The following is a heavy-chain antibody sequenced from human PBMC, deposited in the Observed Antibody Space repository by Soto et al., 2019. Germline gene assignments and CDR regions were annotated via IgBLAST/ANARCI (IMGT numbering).Heavy chain of an antibody. J-gene: IGHJ4*02. CDR3: SIGYKWNS. V-gene: IGHV3-49*04. CDR1: GFTFADYP. CDR2: IRRQEHGGTT. D-gene: IGHD1-7*01. Sequence: PGGSLRLSCTGSGFTFADYPISGVRQATGNGLDLLGLIRRQEHGGTTAYAESVKASFTISRDDSRGIAFLQLNSMKTEHTAVYYCSIGYKWNSWGQRT.